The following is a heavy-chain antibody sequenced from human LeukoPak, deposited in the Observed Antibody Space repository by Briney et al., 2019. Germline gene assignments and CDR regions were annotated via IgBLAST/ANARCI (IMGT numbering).Heavy chain of an antibody. V-gene: IGHV1-69*04. Sequence: ASVKVSCKASGGTFSSYAISWVRQAPGQGLEWMGRIIPILGIANYAQKFQGRVTITADKSTSTAYMELSSLRSGDTAVYYCASVPKGYSSGWYFDYWGQGTLVTVSS. CDR3: ASVPKGYSSGWYFDY. J-gene: IGHJ4*02. D-gene: IGHD6-19*01. CDR1: GGTFSSYA. CDR2: IIPILGIA.